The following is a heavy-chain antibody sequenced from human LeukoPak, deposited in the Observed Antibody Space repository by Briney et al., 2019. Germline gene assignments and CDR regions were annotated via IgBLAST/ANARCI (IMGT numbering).Heavy chain of an antibody. Sequence: PGGSLRLSCAASGFTFSSYSMNWVRQAPGKGLEWVSYISSSSSTIYYADSVKGRFTISRDNAKNSLYLQMNSLRAEDTAVYYCARRGYDILTGYIDYWGQGTLVTVSS. J-gene: IGHJ4*02. D-gene: IGHD3-9*01. CDR2: ISSSSSTI. CDR1: GFTFSSYS. CDR3: ARRGYDILTGYIDY. V-gene: IGHV3-48*01.